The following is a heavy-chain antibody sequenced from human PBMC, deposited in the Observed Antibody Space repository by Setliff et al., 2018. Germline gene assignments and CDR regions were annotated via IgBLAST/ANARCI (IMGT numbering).Heavy chain of an antibody. CDR3: ARTCSGSGCYAGLES. CDR2: INSDGSST. J-gene: IGHJ4*02. D-gene: IGHD2-15*01. CDR1: GFTFSSYW. V-gene: IGHV3-74*01. Sequence: GGSLRLSCAASGFTFSSYWMHWVRQAPGEGLVWVSRINSDGSSTSYADSVKGRFTISRDNSKNTLYLQMNSLRPEDTAVYYCARTCSGSGCYAGLESWGQGTPVTVSS.